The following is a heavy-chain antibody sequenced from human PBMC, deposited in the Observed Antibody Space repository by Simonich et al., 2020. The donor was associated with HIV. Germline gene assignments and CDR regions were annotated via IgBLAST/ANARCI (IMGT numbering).Heavy chain of an antibody. Sequence: QVQLVQSGAEVKKPGASVKVSCKVYGHTLTELSMHWVRQAPGKGLEWMGWINPNSGVKDDAKNFKGRVAMTRDTSMSTAYMEMSRPTSDDTAVYFCAREGAMLDEAFDVWGQGTMVTVSS. CDR3: AREGAMLDEAFDV. J-gene: IGHJ3*01. CDR2: INPNSGVK. D-gene: IGHD1-1*01. V-gene: IGHV1-2*02. CDR1: GHTLTELS.